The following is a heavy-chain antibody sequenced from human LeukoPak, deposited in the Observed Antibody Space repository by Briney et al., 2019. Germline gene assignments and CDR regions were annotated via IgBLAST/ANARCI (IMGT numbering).Heavy chain of an antibody. CDR1: GYTFTGYY. Sequence: GASVKVSRKASGYTFTGYYMHWVRQAPGQGLEWMGWINPNSGGTNYAQKFQGRVTMTRDTSISTAYMELSRLRSDDTAVYYCARASKKGIAATPADYWGQGTLVTVSS. CDR3: ARASKKGIAATPADY. J-gene: IGHJ4*02. V-gene: IGHV1-2*02. D-gene: IGHD6-13*01. CDR2: INPNSGGT.